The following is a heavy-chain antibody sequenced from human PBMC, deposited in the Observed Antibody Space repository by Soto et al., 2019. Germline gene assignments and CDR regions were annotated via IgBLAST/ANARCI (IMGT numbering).Heavy chain of an antibody. CDR2: IWYDGSNK. Sequence: QVQLVESGGGVVQPGRSLRLSCAASGFTFSSYGMHWVRQAPGKGLEWVAVIWYDGSNKYYADSVKGRFTISRDNSKNTLCLQMNSLRAEDTAVYYCARGSLDSGWTFQHWGQGTLVTVSS. CDR3: ARGSLDSGWTFQH. D-gene: IGHD6-19*01. V-gene: IGHV3-33*01. J-gene: IGHJ1*01. CDR1: GFTFSSYG.